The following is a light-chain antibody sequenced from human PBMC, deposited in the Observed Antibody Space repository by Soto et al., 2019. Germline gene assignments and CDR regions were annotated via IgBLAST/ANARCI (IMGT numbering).Light chain of an antibody. Sequence: DVVMTQTPLSLSVAPGQPASISCKSSQSLLHITGETFLFWYLQKPGQSQQLMICEVSTRVSGVPDRLGGSGAGTGFTLVSSRVETDDVGIYSCMQSTHLPPTFGQGTRLGIE. V-gene: IGKV2-29*03. CDR2: EVS. CDR3: MQSTHLPPT. CDR1: QSLLHITGETF. J-gene: IGKJ5*01.